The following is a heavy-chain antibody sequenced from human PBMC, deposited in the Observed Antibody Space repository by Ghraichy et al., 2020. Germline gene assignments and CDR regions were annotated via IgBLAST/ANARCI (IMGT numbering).Heavy chain of an antibody. CDR1: GGSFSGYY. CDR2: INHSGST. D-gene: IGHD6-13*01. CDR3: ARGFGSSWYGYEIEDY. J-gene: IGHJ4*02. Sequence: SQTLSLTCAVYGGSFSGYYWSWIRQPPGKGLEWIGEINHSGSTNYNPSLKSRVTISVDTSKNQFSLKLSSVTAADTAVYYCARGFGSSWYGYEIEDYWGQGTLVTVSS. V-gene: IGHV4-34*01.